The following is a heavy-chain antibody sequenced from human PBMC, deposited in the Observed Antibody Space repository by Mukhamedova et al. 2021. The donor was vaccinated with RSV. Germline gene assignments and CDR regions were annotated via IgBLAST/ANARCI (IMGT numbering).Heavy chain of an antibody. D-gene: IGHD3-3*02. CDR2: IRYDGSNQ. CDR3: AKAVDNTIFGVMIT. Sequence: GLEWVAFIRYDGSNQYYDDSVKGRFAISRDTSSNTLFLEMSSLRPEDTALYYCAKAVDNTIFGVMITWVLGTQVSVSS. J-gene: IGHJ4*02. V-gene: IGHV3-30*02.